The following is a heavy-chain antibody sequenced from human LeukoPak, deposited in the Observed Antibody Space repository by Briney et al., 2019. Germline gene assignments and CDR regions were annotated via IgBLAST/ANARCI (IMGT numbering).Heavy chain of an antibody. V-gene: IGHV3-21*01. D-gene: IGHD2-2*01. CDR3: AREVVVVPAAIPGGAFDI. J-gene: IGHJ3*02. CDR1: GFTFSSYS. CDR2: ISSSSSYI. Sequence: GGSLRLSCAASGFTFSSYSMNWVRQAPGKGLEWVSSISSSSSYIYYADSVKGRFTISRDNAKNSLYLQMNSLRAEDTAVYYCAREVVVVPAAIPGGAFDIWGQRTMVTVSS.